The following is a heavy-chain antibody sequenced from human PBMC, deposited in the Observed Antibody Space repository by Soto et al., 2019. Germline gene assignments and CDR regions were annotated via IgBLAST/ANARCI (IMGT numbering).Heavy chain of an antibody. CDR2: IFYSGTT. CDR3: AERTGGY. D-gene: IGHD3-10*01. Sequence: QVQLQQSGPRLVKASETLSLTCTVSGDSITSFYWSWIRQPPGKGLEWIGDIFYSGTTNYNSSLKSRVTISVDTSKTQFSLRLRSMTAADTAVYYCAERTGGYWGQGTLVTVSS. J-gene: IGHJ4*02. CDR1: GDSITSFY. V-gene: IGHV4-59*08.